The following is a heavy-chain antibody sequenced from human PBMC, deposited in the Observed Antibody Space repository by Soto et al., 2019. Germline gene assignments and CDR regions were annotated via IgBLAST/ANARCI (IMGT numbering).Heavy chain of an antibody. D-gene: IGHD1-26*01. CDR1: GGSITSSSYY. CDR3: ATQEVGGSYVYTFDP. V-gene: IGHV4-39*01. CDR2: IYYSGST. J-gene: IGHJ5*02. Sequence: QLHLRESGPGLVKPSETLSLTCTVSGGSITSSSYYWGWIRQPPGKGLEWIGSIYYSGSTYYNPSLTSRVTXSXXXSXXQFPLKLSSVTAADTAVYYCATQEVGGSYVYTFDPWGQGTLVTVSS.